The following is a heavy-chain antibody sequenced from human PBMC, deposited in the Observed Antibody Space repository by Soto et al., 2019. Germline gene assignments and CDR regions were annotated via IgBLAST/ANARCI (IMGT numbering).Heavy chain of an antibody. CDR2: INPNSGGT. V-gene: IGHV1-2*04. CDR3: AREFLVGTTAFDI. Sequence: EASVKVSCKASGYTFTGYYMHWVRQAPGQGLEWMGWINPNSGGTNYAQKFQGWVTMTRDTSISTAYMELSRLRSDDTAVYYCAREFLVGTTAFDIWGQGTMVTVSS. J-gene: IGHJ3*02. D-gene: IGHD1-7*01. CDR1: GYTFTGYY.